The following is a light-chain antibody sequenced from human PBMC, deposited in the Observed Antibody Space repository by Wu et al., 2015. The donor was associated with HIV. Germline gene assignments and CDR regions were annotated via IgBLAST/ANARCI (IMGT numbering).Light chain of an antibody. V-gene: IGKV3-20*01. CDR1: QSVANNY. J-gene: IGKJ4*01. CDR2: EAS. Sequence: ETVLTQFPGTLSLSPGEGATLSCRASQSVANNYLAWYQQKRGQAPRLPIYEASNRATGIPDRFSGSGSGTDFTLNISRLEPEDFALYFCQQYGTSPTFGGGTNVDIK. CDR3: QQYGTSPT.